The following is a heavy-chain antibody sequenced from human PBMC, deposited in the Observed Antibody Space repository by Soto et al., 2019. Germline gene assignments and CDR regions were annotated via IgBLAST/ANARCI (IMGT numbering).Heavy chain of an antibody. CDR3: ASPPYSGSSPN. V-gene: IGHV3-48*03. CDR1: GFTFRSYE. D-gene: IGHD6-19*01. CDR2: ISGNSGTI. J-gene: IGHJ4*02. Sequence: EVQLVESGGGLVQPGGSLRLSCAASGFTFRSYEMNWVRQAPGKGLEWVSYISGNSGTIYYADSVKGRFSNSRDNAKNSLYLQMNSLRAEDTAVYFCASPPYSGSSPNWGQGTLVIVSS.